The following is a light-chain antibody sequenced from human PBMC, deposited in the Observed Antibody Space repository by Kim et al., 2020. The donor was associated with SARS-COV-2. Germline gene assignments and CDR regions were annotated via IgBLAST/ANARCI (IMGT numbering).Light chain of an antibody. CDR2: LNSDGSH. CDR1: SGHNSYA. V-gene: IGLV4-69*01. J-gene: IGLJ3*02. Sequence: ASVQHTCPLSSGHNSYANAWHQQQPEKGPRYLMKLNSDGSHSKGDGIPDRFSGSSSGAERYLTISSLQSEDEADYYCQTWGTGIWVFGGGTQLTVL. CDR3: QTWGTGIWV.